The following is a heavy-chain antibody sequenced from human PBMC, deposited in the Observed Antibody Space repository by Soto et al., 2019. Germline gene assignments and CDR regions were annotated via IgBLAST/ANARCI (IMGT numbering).Heavy chain of an antibody. CDR2: INHSGST. D-gene: IGHD3-16*02. CDR1: GGSFSGYY. Sequence: QVQLQQWGAGLLKPSETLSLTCAVYGGSFSGYYWSWIRQPPGKGLEWIGEINHSGSTNYNPSLKTRVIISVDTSNNQFPLKLRSVTDADTAVYYCARDGMITFGGVIVQPKDAFDIWGQGTMVTVSS. J-gene: IGHJ3*02. V-gene: IGHV4-34*01. CDR3: ARDGMITFGGVIVQPKDAFDI.